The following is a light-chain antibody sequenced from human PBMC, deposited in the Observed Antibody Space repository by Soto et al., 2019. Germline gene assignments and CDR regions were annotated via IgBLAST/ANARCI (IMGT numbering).Light chain of an antibody. CDR2: DVT. V-gene: IGLV2-14*01. CDR3: SSFTSDTNYV. J-gene: IGLJ1*01. Sequence: QSVRSHPASVSWSPGDSITIACTGTSSDVGGYNSVSWYRQDPGKAPKLMIYDVTNRPSGVSNRFSGSKSGNTASLTISGLQAEEQADHYCSSFTSDTNYVFGTGTKVTVL. CDR1: SSDVGGYNS.